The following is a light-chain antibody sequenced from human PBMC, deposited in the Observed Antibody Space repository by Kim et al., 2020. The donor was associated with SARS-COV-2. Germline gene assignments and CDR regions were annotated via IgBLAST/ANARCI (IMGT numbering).Light chain of an antibody. CDR1: GSDVGHYNY. V-gene: IGLV2-14*03. Sequence: QSALTQPASVSGSPGQSITISCTGTGSDVGHYNYVSWYQQHPGKAPKLMIYDVSNRPSGASDRFSGSKSDNTASLTISGLQAEDEADYYCSSYTSNSTYGFGTGTKVTVL. J-gene: IGLJ1*01. CDR3: SSYTSNSTYG. CDR2: DVS.